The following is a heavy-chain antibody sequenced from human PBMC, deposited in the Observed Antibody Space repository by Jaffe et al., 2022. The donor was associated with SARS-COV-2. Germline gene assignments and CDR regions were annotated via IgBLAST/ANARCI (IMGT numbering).Heavy chain of an antibody. CDR1: GYTFTSYD. J-gene: IGHJ4*02. V-gene: IGHV1-8*01. CDR3: ARGSGPYSGSYSKGHDY. D-gene: IGHD1-26*01. Sequence: QVQLVQSGAEVKKPGASVKVSCKASGYTFTSYDINWVRQATGQGLEWMGWMNPNSGNTGYAQKFQGRVTMTRNTSISTAYMELSSLRSEDTAVYYCARGSGPYSGSYSKGHDYWGQGTLVTVSS. CDR2: MNPNSGNT.